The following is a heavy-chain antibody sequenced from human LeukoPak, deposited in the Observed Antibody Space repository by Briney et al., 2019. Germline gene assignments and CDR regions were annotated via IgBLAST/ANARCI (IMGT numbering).Heavy chain of an antibody. CDR3: AKEMSSSNIDH. J-gene: IGHJ4*02. D-gene: IGHD2-2*01. CDR1: GFTFSSYG. CDR2: ISFDGNTK. V-gene: IGHV3-30*18. Sequence: TGGSVRLSCAASGFTFSSYGMHWVRQAPGKGLEWVAVISFDGNTKYYTDSVKGRFTISRDNSKNTLYLQMISLRAEDTAVYYCAKEMSSSNIDHCGQGTLVTVSS.